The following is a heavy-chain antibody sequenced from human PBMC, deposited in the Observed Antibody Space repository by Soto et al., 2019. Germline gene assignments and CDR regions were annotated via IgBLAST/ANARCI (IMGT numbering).Heavy chain of an antibody. CDR2: IYWNDDK. Sequence: TLALTCTVSGGSISSYYWSWIRQPPGKALEWLALIYWNDDKRYSPSLKSRLTITKDTSKNQVVLTMTNMDPVDTATYYCAHRPQAYGFFSEIYGMDVWGQGTTVTVSS. J-gene: IGHJ6*02. V-gene: IGHV2-5*01. CDR3: AHRPQAYGFFSEIYGMDV. CDR1: GGSISSYYW. D-gene: IGHD3-3*01.